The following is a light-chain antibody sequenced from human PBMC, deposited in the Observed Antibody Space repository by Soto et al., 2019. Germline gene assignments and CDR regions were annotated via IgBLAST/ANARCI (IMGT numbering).Light chain of an antibody. J-gene: IGLJ1*01. CDR2: EVS. CDR3: SSYTTSNTLV. V-gene: IGLV2-14*01. Sequence: QSALTQPASVSGSPGQSITISCTGTSSDVSDYKYVSWYQKHPGKAPKALIYEVSNRPSGVSNRFSGSKSGNTASLTISGLQAEDEADYYCSSYTTSNTLVFGPGTKLTVL. CDR1: SSDVSDYKY.